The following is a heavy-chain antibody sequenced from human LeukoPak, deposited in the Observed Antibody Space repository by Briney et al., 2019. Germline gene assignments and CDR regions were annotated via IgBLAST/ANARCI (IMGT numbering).Heavy chain of an antibody. J-gene: IGHJ6*02. CDR1: GYTFTTYS. D-gene: IGHD6-13*01. CDR2: INTNTGNP. Sequence: ASVKVSCKASGYTFTTYSMNWVRQAPGQGLEWMGWINTNTGNPTYAQGFTGRFVFSLDTSVSTAYLQISSLKAEDTAVYYCARVDSRMVYYYGMDVWGQGTTVTVSS. CDR3: ARVDSRMVYYYGMDV. V-gene: IGHV7-4-1*02.